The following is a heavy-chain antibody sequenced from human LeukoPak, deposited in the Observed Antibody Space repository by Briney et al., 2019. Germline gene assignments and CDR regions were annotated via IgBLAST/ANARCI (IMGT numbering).Heavy chain of an antibody. CDR1: GYTFTSYD. CDR3: ARDYGGSGQDFWSGYWYYFDY. D-gene: IGHD3-3*01. Sequence: ASVTVSCKASGYTFTSYDINWVRQATGQGLEWMGWMNPNSGNTGYAQKFQGRVTMTRDTSTSTVYMELSSLRSEDTAVYYCARDYGGSGQDFWSGYWYYFDYWGQGTLVTVSS. CDR2: MNPNSGNT. J-gene: IGHJ4*02. V-gene: IGHV1-8*01.